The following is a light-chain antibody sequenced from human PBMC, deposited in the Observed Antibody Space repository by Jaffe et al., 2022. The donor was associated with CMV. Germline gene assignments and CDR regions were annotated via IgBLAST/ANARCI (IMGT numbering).Light chain of an antibody. J-gene: IGKJ1*01. CDR3: QQYGSFPRT. Sequence: EIVLTQSPGTLSLSPGERATLSCRASQSVSDNYLAWYQQKPGQAPRLLIYGASYRATGFPDRFSGSGSGTDFTLTISRLEPEDFAVYYCQQYGSFPRTFGQGTKVEIK. V-gene: IGKV3-20*01. CDR2: GAS. CDR1: QSVSDNY.